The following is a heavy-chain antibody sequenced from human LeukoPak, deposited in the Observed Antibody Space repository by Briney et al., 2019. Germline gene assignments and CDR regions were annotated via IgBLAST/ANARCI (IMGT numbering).Heavy chain of an antibody. CDR2: IIWNGMRT. CDR3: ARGGAYSGYDY. V-gene: IGHV3-20*04. Sequence: PGGSLRLSCAASGFTFSSYSMNWVRQVPGKGLEWVSGIIWNGMRTGYADSVKGRFTISRDNAKNSLSLQMNSLRAEDTALYYCARGGAYSGYDYWGQGTLVTVSS. D-gene: IGHD5-12*01. J-gene: IGHJ4*02. CDR1: GFTFSSYS.